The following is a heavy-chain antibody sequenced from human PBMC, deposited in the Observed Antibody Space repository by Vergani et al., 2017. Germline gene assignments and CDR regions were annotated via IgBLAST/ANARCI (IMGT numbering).Heavy chain of an antibody. D-gene: IGHD3-10*01. CDR1: GGSFSGYY. J-gene: IGHJ6*02. CDR2: INHSGST. CDR3: ARDINYYGSGSYSQDGMDV. Sequence: QLQLQESGPGLVKPSETLSLTCAVYGGSFSGYYWSWIRQPPGKGLEWIGEINHSGSTNYNPSLKSRVTISVDTSKNQFSLKLSSVTAADTAVYYCARDINYYGSGSYSQDGMDVWGQGTTVTVSS. V-gene: IGHV4-34*01.